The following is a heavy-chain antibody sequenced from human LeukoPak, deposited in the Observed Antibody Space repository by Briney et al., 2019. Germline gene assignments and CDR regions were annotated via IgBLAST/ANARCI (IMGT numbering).Heavy chain of an antibody. V-gene: IGHV3-30*03. Sequence: GGSLRLSCAASGFTFSSYGMHWVRQAPGKGLEWVAVISYDGSNKYYADSVKGRFTISRDNSKNTLYLQMNSLRAEDTAVYYCARGPYDSSGYYFRPYYYYYGMDVWGQGTTVTVSS. CDR2: ISYDGSNK. CDR1: GFTFSSYG. CDR3: ARGPYDSSGYYFRPYYYYYGMDV. J-gene: IGHJ6*02. D-gene: IGHD3-22*01.